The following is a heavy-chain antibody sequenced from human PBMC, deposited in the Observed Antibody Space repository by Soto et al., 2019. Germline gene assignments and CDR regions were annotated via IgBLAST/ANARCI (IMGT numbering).Heavy chain of an antibody. Sequence: EVQLVESGGGFVQAGRSLRLSCTASGFTFNDYAIHWVRQTPGKGLEWVSSISWNSGDIDYADSVKGRFTVSRDNAKNSLYLQMNSLRAEDTALYFCLKGWGRYAKIFDYWGQGTLVTVSS. CDR3: LKGWGRYAKIFDY. D-gene: IGHD3-9*01. CDR1: GFTFNDYA. J-gene: IGHJ4*02. CDR2: ISWNSGDI. V-gene: IGHV3-9*01.